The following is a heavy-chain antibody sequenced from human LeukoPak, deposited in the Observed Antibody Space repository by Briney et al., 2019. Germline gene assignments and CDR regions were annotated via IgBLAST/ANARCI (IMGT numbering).Heavy chain of an antibody. CDR1: GFTFSSYW. J-gene: IGHJ4*02. CDR3: ARAGGYASSWAY. V-gene: IGHV3-7*01. D-gene: IGHD5-12*01. Sequence: GGSLRLSCAASGFTFSSYWMSWVRQAPGKGLEWVANIKQDGSEKNYVDSVKGRFTISRDNAKNSLELQMNSLRDEDTAVYYCARAGGYASSWAYWGQGTLVTVSS. CDR2: IKQDGSEK.